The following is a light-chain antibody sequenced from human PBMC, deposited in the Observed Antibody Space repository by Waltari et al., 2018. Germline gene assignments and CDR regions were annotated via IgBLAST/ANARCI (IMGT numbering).Light chain of an antibody. CDR1: QSVNSIS. V-gene: IGKV3-20*01. CDR2: GTS. J-gene: IGKJ4*01. Sequence: CRASQSVNSISLTWYQQKLGQAPRLLIYGTSSSATGIPDRFSGSGSGKDFTLTISRLEPEDFAVYYCQQYDGEVVTFGGGTKVEI. CDR3: QQYDGEVVT.